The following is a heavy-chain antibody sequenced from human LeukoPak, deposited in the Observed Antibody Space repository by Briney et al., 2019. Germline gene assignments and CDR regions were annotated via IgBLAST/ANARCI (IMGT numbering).Heavy chain of an antibody. CDR3: ARDRGSYYGLDY. CDR2: IYYSGST. Sequence: SETLSLTCTVSGGSISTYYWNWIRQPPGKRLEWFGYIYYSGSTNYNPSLKSRVTISVDTSKNQFSLKLSSVTAADTAVYYCARDRGSYYGLDYWGQGTLVTVSS. CDR1: GGSISTYY. D-gene: IGHD1-26*01. V-gene: IGHV4-59*01. J-gene: IGHJ4*02.